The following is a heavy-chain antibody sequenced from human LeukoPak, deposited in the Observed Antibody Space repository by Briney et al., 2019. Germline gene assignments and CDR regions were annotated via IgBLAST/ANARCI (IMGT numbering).Heavy chain of an antibody. D-gene: IGHD6-19*01. CDR3: VGWQWLITDY. V-gene: IGHV3-23*01. J-gene: IGHJ4*02. Sequence: GGSLRLSCAASGFTFSSYAMSWVRQAPGKGLEWVSAISGSGGSTYYADSVKGRFTISRDNAKNSLYLQMNSLRAEDTAVYYCVGWQWLITDYWGQGTLVTVSS. CDR1: GFTFSSYA. CDR2: ISGSGGST.